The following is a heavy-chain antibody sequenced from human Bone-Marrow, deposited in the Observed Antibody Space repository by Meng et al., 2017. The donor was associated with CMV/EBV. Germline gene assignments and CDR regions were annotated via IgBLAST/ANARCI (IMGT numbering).Heavy chain of an antibody. CDR2: IIPILGIA. D-gene: IGHD6-6*01. J-gene: IGHJ4*02. CDR3: ARIPKVFDSSSLGGDY. CDR1: GGTFSSYA. Sequence: SVKVSCKASGGTFSSYAISWVRQAPGQGLEWMGGIIPILGIANYAQKFQGRVTITADKSTSTAYMELRSLRSDDTAVYYCARIPKVFDSSSLGGDYWGQGTLVTVSS. V-gene: IGHV1-69*10.